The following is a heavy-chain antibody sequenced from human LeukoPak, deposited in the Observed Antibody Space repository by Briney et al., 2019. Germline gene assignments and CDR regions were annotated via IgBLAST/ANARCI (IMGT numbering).Heavy chain of an antibody. V-gene: IGHV4-59*01. Sequence: PSETLSLTCTVSGGSISSYYWSWIRQPPGKGLEWIGYIYYSGSTNYNPSLKSRVTISVDTSKNQFSLKLSSVTAADTAVYYCASTGPGSGSYYGEYYFDYWGQGTLVTVSS. J-gene: IGHJ4*02. CDR3: ASTGPGSGSYYGEYYFDY. CDR1: GGSISSYY. D-gene: IGHD3-10*01. CDR2: IYYSGST.